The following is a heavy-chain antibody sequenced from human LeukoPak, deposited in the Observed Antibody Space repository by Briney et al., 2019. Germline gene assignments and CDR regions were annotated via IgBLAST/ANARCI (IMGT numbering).Heavy chain of an antibody. V-gene: IGHV1-8*01. CDR1: GYTFTSYD. CDR3: ARTPGAAGRKNWFDP. CDR2: MNPNSGNT. J-gene: IGHJ5*02. D-gene: IGHD6-13*01. Sequence: GASVKVSCKASGYTFTSYDINWVQQATGQGLEWMGWMNPNSGNTGYAQKFQGRVTMTRNTSISTAYMELSSLRSEDTAVYYCARTPGAAGRKNWFDPWGQGTLVTVSS.